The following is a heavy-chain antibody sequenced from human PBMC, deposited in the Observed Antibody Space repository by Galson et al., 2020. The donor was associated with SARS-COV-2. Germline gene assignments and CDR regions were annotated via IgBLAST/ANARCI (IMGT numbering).Heavy chain of an antibody. Sequence: TGGSLRLSCEASGFTFSTYGMDWVRQAPGKGLEWVAVIWYDGSNKYYADSVKGRFTISRDNSKNTLYLQMNSLRADDTAVYYCARGGNSHAVDIWGQGTMVTVSS. D-gene: IGHD3-16*01. J-gene: IGHJ3*02. V-gene: IGHV3-33*01. CDR3: ARGGNSHAVDI. CDR1: GFTFSTYG. CDR2: IWYDGSNK.